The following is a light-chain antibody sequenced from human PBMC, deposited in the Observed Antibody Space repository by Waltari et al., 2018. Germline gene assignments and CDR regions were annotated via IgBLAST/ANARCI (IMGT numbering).Light chain of an antibody. J-gene: IGLJ1*01. CDR3: SSYTSSSTGV. CDR2: EVS. V-gene: IGLV2-14*01. Sequence: QSALTQPASVSGSPGQSIPISCTGTSRHVGGSNYVSWYQQPPGTAPKLIIYEVSNRPSGVSNRFSGSKSGNTASLTVSGLQAEDEADYYCSSYTSSSTGVFGTGTKVTVV. CDR1: SRHVGGSNY.